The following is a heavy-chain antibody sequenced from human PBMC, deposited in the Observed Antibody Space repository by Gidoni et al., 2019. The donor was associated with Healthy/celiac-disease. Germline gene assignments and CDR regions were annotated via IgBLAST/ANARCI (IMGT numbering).Heavy chain of an antibody. CDR1: GGTFSSYP. CDR3: ARERGDCSSTSCYGDFDY. V-gene: IGHV1-69*01. Sequence: QVQLVQSGAEVKKPGSSVKVSCKASGGTFSSYPLSWVRQAPGQGLEWMGGIIPIFGTANYAQKFQGRVTITADESTSTAYMELSSLRSEDTAVYYCARERGDCSSTSCYGDFDYWGQGTLVTVSS. J-gene: IGHJ4*02. D-gene: IGHD2-2*01. CDR2: IIPIFGTA.